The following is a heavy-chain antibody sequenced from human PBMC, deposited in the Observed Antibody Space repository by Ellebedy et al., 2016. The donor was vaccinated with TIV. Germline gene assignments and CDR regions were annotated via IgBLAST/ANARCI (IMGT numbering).Heavy chain of an antibody. V-gene: IGHV4-61*01. Sequence: SETLSLXXTVSGGSISSSSYYWSWIRQPPGKGLEWIGYIYYSGSTNYNPSLKSRVTISVDTSKNQFSLKLSSVTAADTAVYYCARDLGLAAAGDAFDIWGQGTMVTVSS. CDR2: IYYSGST. CDR3: ARDLGLAAAGDAFDI. D-gene: IGHD6-13*01. J-gene: IGHJ3*02. CDR1: GGSISSSSYY.